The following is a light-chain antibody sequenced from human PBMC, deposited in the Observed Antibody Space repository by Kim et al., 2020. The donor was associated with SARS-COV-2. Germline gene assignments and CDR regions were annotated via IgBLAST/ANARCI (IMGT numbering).Light chain of an antibody. Sequence: GQGFRISCYGSTSNIGDYYVSWSQHFPGAAPDRLIYRSKQRPGGGRDRFSGSRSGTSASRAISGLRSEDEADYYCSAWDDSVSAWVFGGGTKVTVL. CDR2: RSK. CDR1: TSNIGDYY. CDR3: SAWDDSVSAWV. J-gene: IGLJ3*02. V-gene: IGLV1-47*01.